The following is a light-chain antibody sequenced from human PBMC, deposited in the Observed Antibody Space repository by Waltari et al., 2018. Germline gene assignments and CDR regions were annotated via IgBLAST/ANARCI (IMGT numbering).Light chain of an antibody. J-gene: IGKJ4*02. CDR3: LHYNSYSRT. CDR2: KAS. V-gene: IGKV1-5*03. Sequence: DIQVTQSPSTLSASVGDRVTITCRASQTINTLLDWYQQKPGRAPKLLIFKASSLEYGVPSRFSGSASGTEFTLTISSLQPDDFATYDCLHYNSYSRTFGGGTKVEIK. CDR1: QTINTL.